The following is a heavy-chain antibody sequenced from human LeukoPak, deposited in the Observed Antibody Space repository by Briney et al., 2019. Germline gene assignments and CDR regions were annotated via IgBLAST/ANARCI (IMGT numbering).Heavy chain of an antibody. D-gene: IGHD6-13*01. CDR2: IKQDGREK. J-gene: IGHJ1*01. CDR3: SLEGSSWYRYFQH. CDR1: GFTFSSYW. Sequence: GGSLRLPCAASGFTFSSYWMSWVRQAPGKGREGVTNIKQDGREKYYVDSVKGRFTISRDNAKNSLYLQMNSLRAEDTAVYYSSLEGSSWYRYFQHWGQGTLVTVSS. V-gene: IGHV3-7*05.